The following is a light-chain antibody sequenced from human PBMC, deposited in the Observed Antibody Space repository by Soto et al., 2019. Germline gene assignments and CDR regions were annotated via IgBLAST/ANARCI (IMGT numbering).Light chain of an antibody. CDR2: DVS. CDR3: SSYTRSNTLRYV. J-gene: IGLJ1*01. V-gene: IGLV2-14*03. Sequence: QSVLTQPASVSGSPGQSITISCTGTSSDVGGYNYVSWYQHHPGKAPKFMIYDVSNRPSVVSNRFSGSKSGNTASLTISGLRAEDEADYYCSSYTRSNTLRYVFGTGTKVTVL. CDR1: SSDVGGYNY.